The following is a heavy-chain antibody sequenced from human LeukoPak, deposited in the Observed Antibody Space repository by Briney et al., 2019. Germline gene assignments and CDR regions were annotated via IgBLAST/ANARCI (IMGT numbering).Heavy chain of an antibody. CDR1: GFTFSSYG. V-gene: IGHV3-33*06. D-gene: IGHD3-22*01. Sequence: GGSLRLSCAASGFTFSSYGMHWVRQAPGKGLEWVAVIWYDGSNKYYADSVKGRFTISRDNSKNTLYLQMNSLRAEDTAVYCCAKTAYYYDSSGYYYADAFDIWGQGTMVTVSS. CDR3: AKTAYYYDSSGYYYADAFDI. CDR2: IWYDGSNK. J-gene: IGHJ3*02.